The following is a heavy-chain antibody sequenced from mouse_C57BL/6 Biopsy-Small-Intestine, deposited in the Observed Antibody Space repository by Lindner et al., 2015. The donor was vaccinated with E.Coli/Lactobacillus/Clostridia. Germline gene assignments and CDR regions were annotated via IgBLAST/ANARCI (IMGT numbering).Heavy chain of an antibody. V-gene: IGHV14-1*01. J-gene: IGHJ1*01. CDR1: Y. Sequence: YLHWVRQAPGQGLEWMGIINPSGDTPVYAQKFQDRITMTRDTSTGNAYMELRGLTSDDTAVYYCAQDAGGEKTHLFGAGGRRYSEGAFNVWGQGTKVTVSS. CDR3: AQDAGGEKTHLFGAGGRRYSEGAFNV. CDR2: INPSGDTP. D-gene: IGHD1-1*02.